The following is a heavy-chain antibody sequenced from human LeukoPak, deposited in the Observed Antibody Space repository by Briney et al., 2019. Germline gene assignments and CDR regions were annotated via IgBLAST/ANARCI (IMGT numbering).Heavy chain of an antibody. Sequence: GGSLRLSCAASGFTFSSYAMSWVRQAPGKGLXXXXAISGSGGSTYYADSVKGRFTISRDNSKNTLYLQMNSLRAEDTAVYYCAKRAAYSSSWHNWFDPWGQGTLVTVSS. CDR3: AKRAAYSSSWHNWFDP. CDR2: ISGSGGST. V-gene: IGHV3-23*01. J-gene: IGHJ5*02. CDR1: GFTFSSYA. D-gene: IGHD6-13*01.